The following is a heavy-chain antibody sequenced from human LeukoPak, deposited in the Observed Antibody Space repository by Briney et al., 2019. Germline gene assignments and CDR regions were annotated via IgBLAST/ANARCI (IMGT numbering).Heavy chain of an antibody. CDR2: IYHSGST. D-gene: IGHD3-3*01. CDR1: GGSISSSNW. V-gene: IGHV4-4*02. CDR3: ARFGVRFLVDSYFDY. J-gene: IGHJ4*02. Sequence: PSGTLSLTCAVSGGSISSSNWWSWVRQPPGKGLEWIGEIYHSGSTNYNPSLKSRVTISVDKSKNQFSLKLSSVTAADTAVYYCARFGVRFLVDSYFDYWGQGTLVTVSS.